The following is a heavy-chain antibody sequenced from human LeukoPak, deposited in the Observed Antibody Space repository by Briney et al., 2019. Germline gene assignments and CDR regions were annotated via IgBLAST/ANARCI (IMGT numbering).Heavy chain of an antibody. CDR2: ISYDGSNK. CDR3: AKVEYHSSQYGVGSLDC. J-gene: IGHJ4*01. D-gene: IGHD6-13*01. V-gene: IGHV3-30*18. CDR1: GFTFSSYG. Sequence: GGSLRLSCAASGFTFSSYGMHWVRQAPGKGLEWVAVISYDGSNKYYADSVKGRFTISRDNSKNTLYLQMNSLRAEDTAVYYCAKVEYHSSQYGVGSLDCWGHGTQVTVSS.